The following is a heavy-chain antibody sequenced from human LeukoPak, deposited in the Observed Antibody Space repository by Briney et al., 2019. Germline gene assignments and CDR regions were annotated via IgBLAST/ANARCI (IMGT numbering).Heavy chain of an antibody. Sequence: GRSLRLSCAASGFTFSSYSMNWVRQDPGKGLKWVSSISSSSSYIYYADSVNVRFTISRDNAKNSLYLQMNSLRAEDTAVYYCARDVSSSNDYWGQGTLVTVSS. J-gene: IGHJ4*02. CDR3: ARDVSSSNDY. D-gene: IGHD6-13*01. V-gene: IGHV3-21*01. CDR2: ISSSSSYI. CDR1: GFTFSSYS.